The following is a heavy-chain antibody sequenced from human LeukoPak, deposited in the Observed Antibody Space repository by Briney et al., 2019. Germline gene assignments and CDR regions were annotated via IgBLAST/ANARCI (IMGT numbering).Heavy chain of an antibody. CDR2: VSYDGSNK. Sequence: GGSLRLSCAASGFTFSSYAMHWVRQAPGKGLEWVAVVSYDGSNKYYADSVKGRFTISRDNSKNTLYMEMNSLRAEDTAVYYCARGNRRCSSSSCYEGGYWGQGTLVTVSS. V-gene: IGHV3-30-3*01. D-gene: IGHD2-2*01. CDR3: ARGNRRCSSSSCYEGGY. CDR1: GFTFSSYA. J-gene: IGHJ4*02.